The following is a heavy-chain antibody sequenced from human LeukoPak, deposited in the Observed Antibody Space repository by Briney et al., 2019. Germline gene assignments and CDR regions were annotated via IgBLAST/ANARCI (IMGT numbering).Heavy chain of an antibody. CDR1: GFTFSSYA. D-gene: IGHD2/OR15-2a*01. J-gene: IGHJ3*02. Sequence: GGSLRLSCAASGFTFSSYAMNWVRQAPGKGLEWVSSISLTSNDIYYAASVRGRFIISRDNAKNLLSLQMNSLRAEDTALYYCARGDTSLQRNDALDIWGQGTMASVSS. V-gene: IGHV3-21*01. CDR3: ARGDTSLQRNDALDI. CDR2: ISLTSNDI.